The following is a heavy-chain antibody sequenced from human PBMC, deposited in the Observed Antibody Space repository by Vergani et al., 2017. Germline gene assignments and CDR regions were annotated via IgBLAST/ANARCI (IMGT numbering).Heavy chain of an antibody. D-gene: IGHD2-21*01. CDR1: GDSISTSSYA. CDR2: VFYGGRT. Sequence: QMQLQESGSGLVKPSETLSLSCTVSGDSISTSSYAWGWIRQPPGKTLEWIGTVFYGGRTSYNPSLKSRVTLSLDTSKKQISLHLTSMTAADTAVYYCARHISVVRPSSMTAFDYWGQGTLVTVSS. V-gene: IGHV4-39*01. CDR3: ARHISVVRPSSMTAFDY. J-gene: IGHJ4*02.